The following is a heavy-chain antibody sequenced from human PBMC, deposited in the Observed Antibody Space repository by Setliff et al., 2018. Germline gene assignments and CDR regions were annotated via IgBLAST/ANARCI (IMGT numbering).Heavy chain of an antibody. CDR1: GGSIFSSAYY. CDR3: ARGRAGHSGH. D-gene: IGHD6-19*01. CDR2: TYYSGST. J-gene: IGHJ4*02. V-gene: IGHV4-39*01. Sequence: SETLSLTCNVSGGSIFSSAYYWGWIRQPPGKGLEWIGSTYYSGSTYYNPSLRSPVTISLDTSKNQFFLELNSVTAADTAVYYCARGRAGHSGHWGQGTLVTVSS.